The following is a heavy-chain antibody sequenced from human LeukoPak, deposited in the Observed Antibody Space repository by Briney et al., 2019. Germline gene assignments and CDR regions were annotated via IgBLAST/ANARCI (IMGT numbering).Heavy chain of an antibody. CDR2: FDPEDGET. Sequence: ASVKVSCKVSGYTLTELSMHWVRQAPGKGLEWMGGFDPEDGETIYAQKFQGRVTVTEDTSTDTAYMELSSLRSEDTAVYYCATDFWSGPYFDYWGQGTLVTVSS. V-gene: IGHV1-24*01. CDR3: ATDFWSGPYFDY. CDR1: GYTLTELS. D-gene: IGHD3-3*01. J-gene: IGHJ4*02.